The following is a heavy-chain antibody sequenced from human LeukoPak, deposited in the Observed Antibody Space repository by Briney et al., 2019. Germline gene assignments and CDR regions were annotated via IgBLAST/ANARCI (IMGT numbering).Heavy chain of an antibody. V-gene: IGHV3-23*01. CDR2: TVGGRPDT. CDR1: GFTFSNYA. Sequence: GGSLRLSCAASGFTFSNYAMSWVRQTPGKGLEWVAATVGGRPDTYHAESVKGRFTVSRDNSKNTLYLQMNSLRAEDTAVYYCAKDNRWELPNEFDYWGQGTLVTVSS. D-gene: IGHD1-26*01. CDR3: AKDNRWELPNEFDY. J-gene: IGHJ4*02.